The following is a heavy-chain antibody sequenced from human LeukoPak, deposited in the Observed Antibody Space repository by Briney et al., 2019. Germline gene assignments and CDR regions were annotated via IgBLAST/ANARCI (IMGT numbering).Heavy chain of an antibody. CDR2: IRGSGGSR. Sequence: AGGSLTLSCAPSGHPLSSYAMSWVRHAPGKGLEWVSAIRGSGGSRYYADSVKGRFTISRDNSKNTLYLQMNSLRAEDTAVYYCAKLMVRGVISDNWFDPWGQGTLVTVSS. D-gene: IGHD3-10*01. V-gene: IGHV3-23*01. CDR1: GHPLSSYA. CDR3: AKLMVRGVISDNWFDP. J-gene: IGHJ5*02.